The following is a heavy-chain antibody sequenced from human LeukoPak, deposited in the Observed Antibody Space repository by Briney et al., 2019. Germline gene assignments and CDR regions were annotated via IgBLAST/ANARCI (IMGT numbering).Heavy chain of an antibody. D-gene: IGHD6-19*01. J-gene: IGHJ4*02. CDR1: GFPFSVYE. V-gene: IGHV3-48*03. CDR3: ALLAVASDFDY. Sequence: GGSLRLSCAVSGFPFSVYEMNWVHQAPGKGLEWVSNIASSGTTIYYADSVKGRFSISRDNAMSSLYLQMNSLRVEDTAVYYCALLAVASDFDYWGQGALVTVSS. CDR2: IASSGTTI.